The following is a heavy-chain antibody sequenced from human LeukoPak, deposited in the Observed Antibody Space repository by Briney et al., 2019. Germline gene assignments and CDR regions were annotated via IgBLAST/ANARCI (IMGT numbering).Heavy chain of an antibody. J-gene: IGHJ4*02. CDR3: ASHSSSWYGFDY. V-gene: IGHV3-53*01. CDR1: GFTVSSNH. Sequence: GGSLRLSCAASGFTVSSNHMSWVRQAPGKGLEWVSVIYSGGSTYYADSVRGRFTISRDNSKNTLYLQMNSLRAEDTAVYYCASHSSSWYGFDYWGQGTLVTVSS. D-gene: IGHD6-13*01. CDR2: IYSGGST.